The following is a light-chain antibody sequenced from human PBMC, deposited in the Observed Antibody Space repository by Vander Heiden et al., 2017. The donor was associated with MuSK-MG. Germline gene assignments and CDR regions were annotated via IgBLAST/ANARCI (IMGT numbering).Light chain of an antibody. V-gene: IGLV1-44*01. CDR2: GDD. J-gene: IGLJ2*01. CDR3: ATTDDTLNAVV. CDR1: SSNIGSYH. Sequence: VLCQPPSPSRTPGHTVTVSCSGSSSNIGSYHVSWYQHNPGTAPMLLIYGDDQRPSGVPDRFSGSKSGTSASLAISGLQSEDEADYYCATTDDTLNAVVFGGGTRLTVL.